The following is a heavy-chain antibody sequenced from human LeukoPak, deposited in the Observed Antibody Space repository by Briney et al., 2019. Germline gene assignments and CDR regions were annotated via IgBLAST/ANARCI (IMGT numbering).Heavy chain of an antibody. CDR1: TYSISSAYY. V-gene: IGHV4-38-2*02. CDR2: IYHSGST. CDR3: ARHAKWLSFSN. J-gene: IGHJ4*02. D-gene: IGHD3-22*01. Sequence: SETLSLTCTVSTYSISSAYYWGWIRQPPGKGLEWIGSIYHSGSTYYNPSLKSRVTISVDTSKNQFSLKLSSVTAADTAVYYCARHAKWLSFSNWGQGTLVTVSS.